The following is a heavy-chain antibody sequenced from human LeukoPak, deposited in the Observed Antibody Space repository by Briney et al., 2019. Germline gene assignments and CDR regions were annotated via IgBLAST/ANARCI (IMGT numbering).Heavy chain of an antibody. J-gene: IGHJ4*02. CDR1: GFTFSSYG. D-gene: IGHD3-16*02. V-gene: IGHV3-33*01. CDR3: ARDQDYVWGSYRPSYYFDY. CDR2: IWYDGSNK. Sequence: PGGSLRLSCAASGFTFSSYGMHWVRQAPGKGLEWVAVIWYDGSNKYCADSVKGRFTISRDNSKNTLYLQMNSLRAEDTAVYYCARDQDYVWGSYRPSYYFDYWGQGTLVTVSS.